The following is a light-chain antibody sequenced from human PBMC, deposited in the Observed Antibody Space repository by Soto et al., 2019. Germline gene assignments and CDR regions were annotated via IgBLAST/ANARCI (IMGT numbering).Light chain of an antibody. J-gene: IGKJ5*01. CDR1: QGISSY. CDR2: AAS. V-gene: IGKV1-8*01. Sequence: AIRMTQSPSSFSAATVDRVTITFLWSQGISSYLAWYQQKPGKAPKLLIYAASTLQSGVPSRFSGSGSGTDFTLTFSCLQSEDFATYYCQQYYSYPITFGQGTRLAIK. CDR3: QQYYSYPIT.